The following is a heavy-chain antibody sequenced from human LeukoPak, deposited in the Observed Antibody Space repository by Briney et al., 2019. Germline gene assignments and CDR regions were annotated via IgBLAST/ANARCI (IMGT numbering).Heavy chain of an antibody. CDR3: ARVGQYCSSASCFDY. Sequence: ASVKVSCKASGYTFTSFGISWLRQAPGQGLEWMGWISAYNGNTDYAQQLQDRVTMTTDTSTNTAYMELRSLKSDDTAVYYCARVGQYCSSASCFDYWAQGTLVTVSS. J-gene: IGHJ4*02. V-gene: IGHV1-18*01. CDR1: GYTFTSFG. D-gene: IGHD2-2*01. CDR2: ISAYNGNT.